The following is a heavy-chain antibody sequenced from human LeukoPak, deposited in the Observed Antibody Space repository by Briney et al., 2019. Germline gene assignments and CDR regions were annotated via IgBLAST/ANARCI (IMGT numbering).Heavy chain of an antibody. CDR1: GGSTCSYY. CDR2: IYYSGST. CDR3: ARGLPYYDILTGYYLKAFDI. D-gene: IGHD3-9*01. Sequence: SETLSLTCTVSGGSTCSYYWSWIRHPPGNGLERIGYIYYSGSTNYNPSRNSRVTISVDTSKNQFSRKLSSVTAADTAVYYCARGLPYYDILTGYYLKAFDIWGQGTMVTVSS. V-gene: IGHV4-59*01. J-gene: IGHJ3*02.